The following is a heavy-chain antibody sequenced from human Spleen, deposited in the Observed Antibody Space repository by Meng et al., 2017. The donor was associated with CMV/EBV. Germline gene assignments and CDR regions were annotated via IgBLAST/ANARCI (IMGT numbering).Heavy chain of an antibody. CDR3: ARDHYTNGWPNFDY. J-gene: IGHJ4*02. CDR1: GFTFDDYA. V-gene: IGHV3-20*03. D-gene: IGHD6-19*01. Sequence: ASGFTFDDYALTWVRQAAGKGLEWVSGINWNGGSTFYADSVKGRFTISRDNAKNSLYLQMNSLRAEDTAFYYCARDHYTNGWPNFDYWGLGTLVTVSS. CDR2: INWNGGST.